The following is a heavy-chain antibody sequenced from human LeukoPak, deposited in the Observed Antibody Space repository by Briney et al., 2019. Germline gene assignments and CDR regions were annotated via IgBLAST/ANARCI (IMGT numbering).Heavy chain of an antibody. J-gene: IGHJ4*02. D-gene: IGHD4-17*01. CDR2: INYSGNT. Sequence: SGTLSLTCTVSGDSISSSYWRWIPHPPGKRLEWMGYINYSGNTNYNPSLKSRVTISVDTSKNQFSLRLTSVTAADTAVYYCAREGRQDYVYFDCWGQGTLVTVSS. CDR3: AREGRQDYVYFDC. CDR1: GDSISSSY. V-gene: IGHV4-59*01.